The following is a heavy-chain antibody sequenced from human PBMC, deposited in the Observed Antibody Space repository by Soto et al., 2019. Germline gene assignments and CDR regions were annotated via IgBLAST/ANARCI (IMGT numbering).Heavy chain of an antibody. D-gene: IGHD6-13*01. CDR3: ARYSAPSLEGTWFDP. Sequence: PGESLKISCKGSGYPFADYWIVWVRQTPGKGLEWMGMIYPGDSQTRYSPSFQGQVIISADKSINTASLHWSSLKASDTALYFCARYSAPSLEGTWFDPWGRGTLVTVSS. CDR1: GYPFADYW. J-gene: IGHJ5*02. V-gene: IGHV5-51*01. CDR2: IYPGDSQT.